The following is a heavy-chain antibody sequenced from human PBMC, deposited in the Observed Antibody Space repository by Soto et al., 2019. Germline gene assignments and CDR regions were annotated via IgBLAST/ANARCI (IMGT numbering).Heavy chain of an antibody. CDR1: GGSISSYY. D-gene: IGHD3-16*01. V-gene: IGHV4-59*01. Sequence: SETLSLTCTVSGGSISSYYWSWIRQPPGKGLEWIGYIYYSGSTNYNPSLKSRVTISVDTSKNQFTLQLSSVTVADTAVYYCATSYDNAWYTYWGQGTQVTVSS. CDR2: IYYSGST. CDR3: ATSYDNAWYTY. J-gene: IGHJ4*02.